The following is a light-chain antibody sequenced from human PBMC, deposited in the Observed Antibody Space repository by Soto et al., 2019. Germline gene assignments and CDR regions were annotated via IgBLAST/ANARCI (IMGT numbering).Light chain of an antibody. Sequence: QSVLTQPRSVSGSPGQSVTISCTGTSSDVGGYNYVSWYQQHPGKAPKLMIYDVSKRPSGVPDRFSGSKSGNTASLTISGLQAEDEADYYCCSYAGSYTFHYVFGTGTQLTVL. CDR1: SSDVGGYNY. CDR3: CSYAGSYTFHYV. V-gene: IGLV2-11*01. J-gene: IGLJ1*01. CDR2: DVS.